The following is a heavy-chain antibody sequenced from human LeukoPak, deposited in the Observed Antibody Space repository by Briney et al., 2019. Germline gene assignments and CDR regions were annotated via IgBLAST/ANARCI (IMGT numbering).Heavy chain of an antibody. CDR3: ARDYDSSGYSFDH. V-gene: IGHV1-69*06. Sequence: ASVKVSCKASGGTFSSYAISWVRQAPGQGLEWMGGIIPIFGTANYAQKFQGRVTITADKSTSTAYMELSSLRSEDTAVYYCARDYDSSGYSFDHWGQGTLVTVSS. J-gene: IGHJ4*02. CDR2: IIPIFGTA. D-gene: IGHD3-22*01. CDR1: GGTFSSYA.